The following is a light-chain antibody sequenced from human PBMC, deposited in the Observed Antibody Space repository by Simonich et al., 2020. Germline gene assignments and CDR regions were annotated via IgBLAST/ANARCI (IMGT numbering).Light chain of an antibody. Sequence: SSELTQDPAVSVALVQTVRITCQGESIRSYYASWYPQKPGQSPVLVIYKDSKRPSGIPERFSGSNSGNTATLTISGTQAMDEADYYCQAWDSSAYVFGTGTKVTVL. V-gene: IGLV3-1*01. J-gene: IGLJ1*01. CDR1: SIRSYY. CDR3: QAWDSSAYV. CDR2: KDS.